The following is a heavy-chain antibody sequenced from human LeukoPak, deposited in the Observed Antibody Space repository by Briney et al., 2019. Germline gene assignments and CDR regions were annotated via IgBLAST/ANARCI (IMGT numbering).Heavy chain of an antibody. CDR3: ARDSYMFGSDY. Sequence: GGSLRLSCVTSGXTFTSYDFNWVRQAPGKGLEWVSYISNGGGTIYYADSVKGRFTISRDNAKNSVFLQMNTLRAEDTALYYCARDSYMFGSDYWGQGTLVTVSS. CDR2: ISNGGGTI. J-gene: IGHJ4*02. D-gene: IGHD3-10*02. V-gene: IGHV3-48*03. CDR1: GXTFTSYD.